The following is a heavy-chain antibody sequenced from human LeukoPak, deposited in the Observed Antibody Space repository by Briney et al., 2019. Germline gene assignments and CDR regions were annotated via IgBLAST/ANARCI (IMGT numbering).Heavy chain of an antibody. Sequence: PGGSLRLSCAASGFTFSSYAMSWVRQAPGKGLEWVSAINGSGGSTYYADSVKGRFTISRDNSKNTLYLQMNSLRAEDTAVYYCARTQQWLVREHYYYGMDVWGQGTTVTVSS. D-gene: IGHD6-19*01. CDR3: ARTQQWLVREHYYYGMDV. V-gene: IGHV3-23*01. CDR2: INGSGGST. CDR1: GFTFSSYA. J-gene: IGHJ6*02.